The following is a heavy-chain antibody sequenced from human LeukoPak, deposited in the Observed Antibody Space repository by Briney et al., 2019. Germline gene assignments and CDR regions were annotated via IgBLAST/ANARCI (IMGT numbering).Heavy chain of an antibody. Sequence: SVKVSCKASGGTFSSYAISWVRQAPGQGLEWMGGIIPIFGTANYAQKFQGRVTITADESTSTAYMELSSLRFEDPAVYYCARGVGYYDSSGYYGYWGQGTLVTVSS. CDR1: GGTFSSYA. CDR2: IIPIFGTA. CDR3: ARGVGYYDSSGYYGY. J-gene: IGHJ4*02. V-gene: IGHV1-69*13. D-gene: IGHD3-22*01.